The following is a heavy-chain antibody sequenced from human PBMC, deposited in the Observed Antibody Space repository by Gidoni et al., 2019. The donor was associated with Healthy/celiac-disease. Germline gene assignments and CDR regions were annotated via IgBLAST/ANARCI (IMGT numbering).Heavy chain of an antibody. CDR3: AIQPEIEYDRTDY. D-gene: IGHD3-3*01. J-gene: IGHJ4*02. Sequence: QVQLQQWGARLLLPPETLSLTCAVSGGSFSGYYSSCIRPPPGKGLAWIGAINHRGSTNYNPSLKSRVTISVDTTKNQFSLRMSTVADADAAEYYCAIQPEIEYDRTDYWGQGTLVTVSS. V-gene: IGHV4-34*01. CDR2: INHRGST. CDR1: GGSFSGYY.